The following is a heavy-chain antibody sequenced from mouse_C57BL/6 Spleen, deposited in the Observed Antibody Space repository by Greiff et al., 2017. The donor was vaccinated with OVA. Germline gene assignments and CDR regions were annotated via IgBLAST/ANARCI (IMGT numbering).Heavy chain of an antibody. CDR2: IDPSDSYT. J-gene: IGHJ4*01. Sequence: VQLQQPGAELVKPGASVKLSCKASGYTFTSYWMHWVKQRPGQGLEWIGEIDPSDSYTNYNQKFKGKSPLTVDKSSSTAYMQLSWLTSEDSAVYSCARKDCNYFAMDYWGQGTSVTVSS. CDR1: GYTFTSYW. D-gene: IGHD2-1*01. V-gene: IGHV1-69*01. CDR3: ARKDCNYFAMDY.